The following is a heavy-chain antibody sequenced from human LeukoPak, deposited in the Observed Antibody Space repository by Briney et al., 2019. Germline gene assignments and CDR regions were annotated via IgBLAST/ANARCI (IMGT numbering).Heavy chain of an antibody. CDR1: GGSISSGGYS. D-gene: IGHD3-22*01. Sequence: SQTLSLTCAVSGGSISSGGYSWSWIRQPPGKGLEWIGYIYYSGSTYYNPSLKSRVTISVDTSKNQFSLKLSSVTAADTAVYYCARGIDSSGYDYYYYMDVWGKGTTVTISS. J-gene: IGHJ6*03. CDR2: IYYSGST. CDR3: ARGIDSSGYDYYYYMDV. V-gene: IGHV4-30-4*07.